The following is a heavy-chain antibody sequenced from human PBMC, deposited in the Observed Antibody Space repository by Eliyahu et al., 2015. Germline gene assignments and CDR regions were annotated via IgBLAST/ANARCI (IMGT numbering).Heavy chain of an antibody. Sequence: PGKGLEWVAVIWYDGSNKYYADSVKGRFTISRDNSKNTLYLQMNSLRAEDTAVYYCARGGYSYANYGRVDYWGQGTLVTVSS. CDR2: IWYDGSNK. J-gene: IGHJ4*02. D-gene: IGHD5-18*01. CDR3: ARGGYSYANYGRVDY. V-gene: IGHV3-33*01.